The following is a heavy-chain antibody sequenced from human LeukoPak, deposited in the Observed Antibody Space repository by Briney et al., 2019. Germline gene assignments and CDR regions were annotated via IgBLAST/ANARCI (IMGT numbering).Heavy chain of an antibody. CDR2: INPNSGGT. CDR1: GYTFTGYY. D-gene: IGHD3-10*01. J-gene: IGHJ5*02. Sequence: GASVKVSCKASGYTFTGYYMHWVRQAPGQGLEWMGWINPNSGGTNYAQKFQGRVTMTRDTSISTAYMELSRLRSDDTAVYYCARGGTMVRGVIPNWFDPWGQGTLVTVSS. CDR3: ARGGTMVRGVIPNWFDP. V-gene: IGHV1-2*02.